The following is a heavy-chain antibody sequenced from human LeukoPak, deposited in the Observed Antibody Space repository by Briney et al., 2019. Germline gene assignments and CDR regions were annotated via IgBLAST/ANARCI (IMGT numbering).Heavy chain of an antibody. D-gene: IGHD2-2*02. J-gene: IGHJ5*02. CDR2: INPNSGGT. CDR1: GYTFTGYY. CDR3: ARVLTLTLRVPAAIGFDP. V-gene: IGHV1-2*02. Sequence: ASVKVSCKASGYTFTGYYMHWVRQAPGQGLEWMGWINPNSGGTNYAQKFQGRVTMTRDTSISTAYIELSRLRSDDTAVYYCARVLTLTLRVPAAIGFDPWGQGTLVTVSS.